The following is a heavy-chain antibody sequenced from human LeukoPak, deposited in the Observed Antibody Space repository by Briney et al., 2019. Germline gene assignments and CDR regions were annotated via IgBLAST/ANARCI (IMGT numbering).Heavy chain of an antibody. CDR1: GFTVSSNY. J-gene: IGHJ4*02. CDR3: ARGTMFPYYFDY. V-gene: IGHV3-66*01. CDR2: IYGGGST. D-gene: IGHD3-10*02. Sequence: GGSLRLSCAASGFTVSSNYMSWVRQAPGKGLEWVSVIYGGGSTYYADSVKGRFTISRDNSKNTLYLQMNSLRAEDTAVYYCARGTMFPYYFDYWGQGTLVTVSS.